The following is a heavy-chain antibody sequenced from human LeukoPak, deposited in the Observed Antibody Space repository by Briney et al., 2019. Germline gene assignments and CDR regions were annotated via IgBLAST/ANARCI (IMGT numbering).Heavy chain of an antibody. CDR3: AKVLVPAAPYYYYMDV. J-gene: IGHJ6*03. V-gene: IGHV3-23*01. CDR2: ISGSGGST. Sequence: GGSLRLSCAASGFTFSSYAMSWVRQAPGKGLEWVSAISGSGGSTYNADSVKGRFTISRDNSKNTLYLQMNSLRAEDTAVYYCAKVLVPAAPYYYYMDVWGKGTTVTVSS. D-gene: IGHD2-2*01. CDR1: GFTFSSYA.